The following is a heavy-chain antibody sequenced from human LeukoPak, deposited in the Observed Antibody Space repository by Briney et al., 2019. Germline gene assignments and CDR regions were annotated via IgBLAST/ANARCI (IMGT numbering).Heavy chain of an antibody. V-gene: IGHV3-53*01. CDR3: ARGGGYYPIDY. J-gene: IGHJ4*02. CDR1: GFTVNSNY. CDR2: LYSDGRT. D-gene: IGHD2-15*01. Sequence: RPGGSLRLSCAASGFTVNSNYMNWVRQAPGKGLEWVSVLYSDGRTYYADSVKGRFTISRDTSKNTLYLQVNSLRAEDTAVYYCARGGGYYPIDYWGQGTLVTVSS.